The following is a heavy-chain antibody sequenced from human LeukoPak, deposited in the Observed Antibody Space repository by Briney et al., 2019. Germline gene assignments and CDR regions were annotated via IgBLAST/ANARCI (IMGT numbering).Heavy chain of an antibody. CDR1: GVSISSYY. CDR3: ARASQYSSSWYANWFDP. Sequence: SSETLSLTCTVSGVSISSYYWSWIRQPPGKGLEWIGYIYYSGSTNYNPSLKSRVTISVDTSKNQFSLKLSSVTAADTAVYYCARASQYSSSWYANWFDPWGQGTLVTVSS. J-gene: IGHJ5*02. D-gene: IGHD6-13*01. V-gene: IGHV4-59*12. CDR2: IYYSGST.